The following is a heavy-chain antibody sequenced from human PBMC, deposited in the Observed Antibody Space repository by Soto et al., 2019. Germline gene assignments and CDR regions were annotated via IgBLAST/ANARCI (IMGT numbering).Heavy chain of an antibody. V-gene: IGHV1-2*02. CDR1: GYPITTYY. CDR2: FNPKTGGP. D-gene: IGHD1-1*01. J-gene: IGHJ4*02. CDR3: ARVEGAASTTGD. Sequence: QVRLVQSGPEVKIPGASVRVSCKASGYPITTYYIHWVRQAPGQGLEWLGYFNPKTGGPLYAHKFRGRVTLTWDSSITTVYMELTRLASDDTAVYYCARVEGAASTTGDWGQGTLVAICS.